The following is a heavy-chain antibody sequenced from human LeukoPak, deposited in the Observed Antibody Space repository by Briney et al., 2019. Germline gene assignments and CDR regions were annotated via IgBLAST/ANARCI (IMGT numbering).Heavy chain of an antibody. CDR3: ARIDGDTTY. V-gene: IGHV1-24*01. Sequence: ASVKVSCKVSGYTLTELSMHWVRQAPGKGLEWMGGFDPEDGETICAQNFQGRVTMTTDTSTSTAYMELRSLRSDDTAFFYCARIDGDTTYWGQGTLVTVS. CDR1: GYTLTELS. J-gene: IGHJ4*02. CDR2: FDPEDGET. D-gene: IGHD4-17*01.